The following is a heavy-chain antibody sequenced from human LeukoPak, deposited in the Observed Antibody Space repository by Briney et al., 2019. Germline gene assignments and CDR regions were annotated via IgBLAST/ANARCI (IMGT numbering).Heavy chain of an antibody. Sequence: GGSLRLSCAASGFTFSSYSMNWVRQAPGKGLVHVSRIESGGSRTVYADSVKGRFTISRDNSKNTLYLQMNSLRAEDTAVYYCARDFAHYFDYWGQGTPVTVSS. CDR1: GFTFSSYS. CDR2: IESGGSRT. J-gene: IGHJ4*02. V-gene: IGHV3-74*03. CDR3: ARDFAHYFDY. D-gene: IGHD3-10*01.